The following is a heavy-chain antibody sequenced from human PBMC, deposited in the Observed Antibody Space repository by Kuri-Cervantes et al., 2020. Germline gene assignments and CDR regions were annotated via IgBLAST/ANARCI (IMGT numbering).Heavy chain of an antibody. CDR3: ARRFAGGYYGHFDY. V-gene: IGHV4-30-4*08. CDR2: IYYSGST. CDR1: GASVSNYY. J-gene: IGHJ4*02. Sequence: SETLSLTCTVSGASVSNYYWSWIRQPPGKGLEWIGYIYYSGSTYYNPSLKSRVTISVDTSKNQFSLKLSSVTAADTAVYYCARRFAGGYYGHFDYWGQGTLVTVSS. D-gene: IGHD3-22*01.